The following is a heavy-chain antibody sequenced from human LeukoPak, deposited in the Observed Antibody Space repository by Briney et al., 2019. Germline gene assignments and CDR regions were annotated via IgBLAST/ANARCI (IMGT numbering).Heavy chain of an antibody. V-gene: IGHV3-23*01. D-gene: IGHD4-17*01. CDR3: AKVLQTYGDFAY. Sequence: GGSLRLSCAASGFTFSSYAMSWVRQAPGKGLEWVSGISGSGGSTYYADSVKGRFTISRDKSKNTLYLQMNSLRGEDTAVYYCAKVLQTYGDFAYWGQGTLVTVSS. J-gene: IGHJ4*02. CDR2: ISGSGGST. CDR1: GFTFSSYA.